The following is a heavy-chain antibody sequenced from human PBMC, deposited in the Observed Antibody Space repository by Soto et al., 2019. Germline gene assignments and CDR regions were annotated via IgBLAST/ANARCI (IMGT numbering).Heavy chain of an antibody. V-gene: IGHV3-74*01. CDR1: GFIINRYW. CDR2: IDGDVSTDGPTI. CDR3: VRDSHGDY. J-gene: IGHJ4*02. Sequence: EVQLLESGGGLVQPGGSLRISCAASGFIINRYWMHWVRQAPGKGLVWVSRIDGDVSTDGPTINYADSVRGRFTISRENGKKTLYLQLNSRRAQGTGIYYRVRDSHGDYWGRGTPVTVSS.